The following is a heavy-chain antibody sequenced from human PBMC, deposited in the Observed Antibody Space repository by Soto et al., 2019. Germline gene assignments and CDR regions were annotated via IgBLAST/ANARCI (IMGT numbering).Heavy chain of an antibody. J-gene: IGHJ4*02. Sequence: QVQLVQSGAEVKKPGASVKVSCKASGYTFTSYDINWVRQATGQVLEWMGWMNPNSGNTGYAQKFQGRVTMTRNTSISTAYMELSSLRSEDTAVYYCALDLLWFGELLNYWGQGTLVTVSS. CDR2: MNPNSGNT. CDR3: ALDLLWFGELLNY. CDR1: GYTFTSYD. V-gene: IGHV1-8*01. D-gene: IGHD3-10*01.